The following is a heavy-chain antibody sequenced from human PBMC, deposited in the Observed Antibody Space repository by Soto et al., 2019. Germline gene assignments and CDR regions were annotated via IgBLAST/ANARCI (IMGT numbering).Heavy chain of an antibody. CDR3: AKDLKNWIAAAGTDY. D-gene: IGHD6-13*01. CDR1: GFTFSSYA. CDR2: ISGSGGST. J-gene: IGHJ4*02. V-gene: IGHV3-23*01. Sequence: GGSLRLSCAASGFTFSSYAMSWVRQAPGKGLEWVSAISGSGGSTYYADSVKGRFTISRDNSKNTLYLQMNSLRAEDTAVYYCAKDLKNWIAAAGTDYWGQGTLVTVSS.